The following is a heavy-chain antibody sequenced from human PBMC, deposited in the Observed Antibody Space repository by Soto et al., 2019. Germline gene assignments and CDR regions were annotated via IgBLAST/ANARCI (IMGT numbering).Heavy chain of an antibody. V-gene: IGHV1-3*01. CDR2: INAGNGNT. CDR1: GYTFTSYA. D-gene: IGHD6-6*01. CDR3: AKSVRSASVRTPYGMDV. J-gene: IGHJ6*02. Sequence: ASVKVSCKASGYTFTSYAMHWVRQAPGQRLEWMGWINAGNGNTKYSQKFQGRVTITRDTSASTAYMELSSLRSDDTAVYYCAKSVRSASVRTPYGMDVWGQGTTVTVSS.